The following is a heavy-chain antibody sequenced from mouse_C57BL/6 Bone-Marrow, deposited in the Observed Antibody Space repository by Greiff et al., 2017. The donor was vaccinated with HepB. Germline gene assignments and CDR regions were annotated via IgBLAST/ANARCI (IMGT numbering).Heavy chain of an antibody. CDR3: VYSNYGGAWFAY. Sequence: VQLQQPGAELVKPGASVKLSCKASGYTFTSYWMHWVKQRPGQGLEWIGMIHPNSGSTNYNEKFKSKATLTVDKSSSTAYMQLSSLTSEDSAVYYCVYSNYGGAWFAYWGQGTLVTVSA. J-gene: IGHJ3*01. CDR2: IHPNSGST. V-gene: IGHV1-64*01. CDR1: GYTFTSYW. D-gene: IGHD2-5*01.